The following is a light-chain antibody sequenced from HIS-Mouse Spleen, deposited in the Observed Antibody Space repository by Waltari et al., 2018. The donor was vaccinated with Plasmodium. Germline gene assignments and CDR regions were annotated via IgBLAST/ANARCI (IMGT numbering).Light chain of an antibody. CDR1: QDISNY. CDR3: QQYDNLPPLFT. J-gene: IGKJ3*01. V-gene: IGKV1-33*01. Sequence: DIQMTQSPSSLSASVGDRVTITCQARQDISNYLNWYQQKPRNAPKLLIYDACNLETGVPSRFSGSGSGTDSTFTISSLQPEDIATYYCQQYDNLPPLFTFGPGTKVDIK. CDR2: DAC.